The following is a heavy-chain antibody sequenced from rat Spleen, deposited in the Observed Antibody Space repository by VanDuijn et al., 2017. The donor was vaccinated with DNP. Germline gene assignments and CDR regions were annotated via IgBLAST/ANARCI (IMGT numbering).Heavy chain of an antibody. CDR1: GFTFDGYW. Sequence: EVQLVESGGDLVQPGRSLKLSCVASGFTFDGYWMYWFRQAPTKGLEWVAYISYDGGSTYYGDSVKGRFTISRDNAKSTLYLQMNSLRSEDMATYYCVRHYYSSYIDYWGQGTLVTVSS. CDR2: ISYDGGST. V-gene: IGHV5-22*01. CDR3: VRHYYSSYIDY. D-gene: IGHD1-2*01. J-gene: IGHJ3*01.